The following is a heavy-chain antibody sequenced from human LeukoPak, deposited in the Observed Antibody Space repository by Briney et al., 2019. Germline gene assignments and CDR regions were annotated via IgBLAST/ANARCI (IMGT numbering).Heavy chain of an antibody. CDR3: ARDGISGGWGYYYYYYMDV. CDR1: GDSISSRTSDF. Sequence: PSETLSLTCTVSGDSISSRTSDFWGWIHQSPGKGLEWMEEISYIGTTFYNPSLESRVSISLDTSKNQFSLKLNAVTAADTALYYCARDGISGGWGYYYYYYMDVWGKGTTVTISS. J-gene: IGHJ6*03. CDR2: ISYIGTT. D-gene: IGHD3-3*01. V-gene: IGHV4-39*07.